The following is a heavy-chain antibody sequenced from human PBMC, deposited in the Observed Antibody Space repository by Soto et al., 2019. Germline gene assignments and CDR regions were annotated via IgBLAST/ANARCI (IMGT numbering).Heavy chain of an antibody. CDR2: IYYSGST. J-gene: IGHJ6*02. Sequence: QVQLQESGPGLVKPSQTLSLTCTVSGGSISSGDDFWTWIRQPPGKGLEWIGYIYYSGSTYYNPSPQTRPTMSVDPYKNQVTLNVSSVTAANTAVYYCSRDRAKRKDYYYHGMDVRGQGTTVTVSS. CDR3: SRDRAKRKDYYYHGMDV. CDR1: GGSISSGDDF. V-gene: IGHV4-30-4*01. D-gene: IGHD3-10*01.